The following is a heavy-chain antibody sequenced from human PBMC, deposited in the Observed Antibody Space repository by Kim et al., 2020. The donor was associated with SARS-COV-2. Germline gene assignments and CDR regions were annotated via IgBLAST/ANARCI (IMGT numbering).Heavy chain of an antibody. CDR3: VPSYYRWGNDRGY. D-gene: IGHD3-10*01. CDR2: IKGDASEM. J-gene: IGHJ4*02. CDR1: GFTFREYG. Sequence: GGSLRLSCATSGFTFREYGMTWVRQAPGKGLEWVANIKGDASEMYYVDSVEGRFTISRDNAKNTLYLEMNSLRAEDTAMYYCVPSYYRWGNDRGYWGQGT. V-gene: IGHV3-7*01.